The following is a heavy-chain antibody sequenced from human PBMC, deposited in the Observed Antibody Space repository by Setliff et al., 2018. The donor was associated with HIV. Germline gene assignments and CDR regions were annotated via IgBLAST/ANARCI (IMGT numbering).Heavy chain of an antibody. CDR2: IYPDDSET. J-gene: IGHJ6*03. D-gene: IGHD1-7*01. Sequence: PGESLKISCQGSGFNFRTSWIGWVRQMPGKGLEWMGIIYPDDSETRYSPSFQGQVTMSADKSITTAYLQWTSLKASDTAMYYCARHYSGNYAYYYMDVWGKGTTVTVSS. V-gene: IGHV5-51*01. CDR1: GFNFRTSW. CDR3: ARHYSGNYAYYYMDV.